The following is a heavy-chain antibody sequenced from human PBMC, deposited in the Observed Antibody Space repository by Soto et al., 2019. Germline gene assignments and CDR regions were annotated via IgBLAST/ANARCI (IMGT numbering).Heavy chain of an antibody. CDR3: ARIGSGIIVGATGWFDP. CDR2: IFHGGST. CDR1: EESFSAYY. V-gene: IGHV4-34*12. D-gene: IGHD1-26*01. Sequence: PSETLSLTCAVYEESFSAYYWSWIRQPPGKGLEWIGEIFHGGSTNYSPSLKSRVTISVDTSKNHFSLELSSVTAADTAVYYCARIGSGIIVGATGWFDPWGQGTLVTVSS. J-gene: IGHJ5*02.